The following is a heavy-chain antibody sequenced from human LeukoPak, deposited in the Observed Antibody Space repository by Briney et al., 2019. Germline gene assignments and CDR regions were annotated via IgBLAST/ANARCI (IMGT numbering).Heavy chain of an antibody. CDR3: ASSDGKYFQH. CDR2: IIPIFGTA. V-gene: IGHV1-69*13. J-gene: IGHJ1*01. D-gene: IGHD1-1*01. CDR1: GGTFSSYA. Sequence: VASVKVSCKASGGTFSSYAISWVRQAPGQGLEWMGGIIPIFGTANYAQKFQGRVTITADESTSTAYMELSSLRSEDTAVYYCASSDGKYFQHWGQGTLVTVSS.